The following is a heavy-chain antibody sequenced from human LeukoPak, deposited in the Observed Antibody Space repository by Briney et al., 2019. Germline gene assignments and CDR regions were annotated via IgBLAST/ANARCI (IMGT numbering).Heavy chain of an antibody. Sequence: GGSLRLSCVASEFTFTSYGFHWVRQAPGKGLEWVAFIRYDGSKRSYADSVKGQFTISRDNSKNTVYLQMTSLRAEDTALYYCAKDFYFNYYGSGGSGANSSDVWGQGTMVTVSS. J-gene: IGHJ3*01. D-gene: IGHD3-10*01. V-gene: IGHV3-30*02. CDR2: IRYDGSKR. CDR1: EFTFTSYG. CDR3: AKDFYFNYYGSGGSGANSSDV.